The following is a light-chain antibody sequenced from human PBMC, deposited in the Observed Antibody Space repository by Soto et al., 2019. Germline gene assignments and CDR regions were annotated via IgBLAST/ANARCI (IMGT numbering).Light chain of an antibody. Sequence: QSALTQPASVSGSPGQSITISCTGTSSDVGGYNYVSWYQQHPGKAPKLIIYEVSNRPSGVSNRFSGSKSGNTASLTISGLQAEDEADYYRNSYTSKSTGVFGTGTKL. CDR3: NSYTSKSTGV. CDR1: SSDVGGYNY. J-gene: IGLJ1*01. CDR2: EVS. V-gene: IGLV2-14*01.